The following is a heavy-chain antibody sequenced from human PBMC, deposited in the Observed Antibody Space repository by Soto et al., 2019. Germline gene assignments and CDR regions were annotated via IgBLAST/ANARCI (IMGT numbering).Heavy chain of an antibody. Sequence: QVQLVQSWAEVKKPGSSVKVSCKASGGTFSSDAISWVRPAPGQGLGWMGGIIPIFGTANYAQKFQGRVTITADESTSTAYMELSSLRSEDTAVYYCARGGPDGAVAGSGADWGQGTLVTVSS. CDR2: IIPIFGTA. CDR3: ARGGPDGAVAGSGAD. CDR1: GGTFSSDA. V-gene: IGHV1-69*01. D-gene: IGHD6-19*01. J-gene: IGHJ4*02.